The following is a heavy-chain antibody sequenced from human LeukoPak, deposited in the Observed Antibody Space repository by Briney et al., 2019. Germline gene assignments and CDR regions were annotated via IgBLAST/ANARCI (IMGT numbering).Heavy chain of an antibody. CDR2: IYYSGST. CDR3: ARLWAGDYGDSDSDY. D-gene: IGHD4-17*01. V-gene: IGHV4-39*01. J-gene: IGHJ4*02. CDR1: GGSISSSSYY. Sequence: PSETLSLTCTVSGGSISSSSYYWGWIRQPPGKGLEWIGSIYYSGSTYYNPSLKSRVTISVDTSKNQFPLKLSSVTAADTAVYYCARLWAGDYGDSDSDYWGQGTLVTVSS.